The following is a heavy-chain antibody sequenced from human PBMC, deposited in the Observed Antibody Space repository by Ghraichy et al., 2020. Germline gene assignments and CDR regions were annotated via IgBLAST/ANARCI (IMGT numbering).Heavy chain of an antibody. CDR2: INHSGST. J-gene: IGHJ6*02. D-gene: IGHD3-16*02. CDR3: ARGQSHIMITFGGVIAPMGEDYYGMDV. V-gene: IGHV4-34*01. Sequence: SETLSLTCAVYGGSFSGYYWSWIRQPPGKGLEWIGEINHSGSTNYNPSLKSRVTISVDTSKNQFSLKLSSVTAADTAVYYCARGQSHIMITFGGVIAPMGEDYYGMDVWGQGTTVTVSS. CDR1: GGSFSGYY.